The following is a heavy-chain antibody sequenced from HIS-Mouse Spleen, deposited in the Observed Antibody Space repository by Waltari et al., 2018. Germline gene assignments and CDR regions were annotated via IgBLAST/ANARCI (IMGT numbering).Heavy chain of an antibody. CDR3: AKDKHHAFDY. V-gene: IGHV3-30*18. CDR1: GFTFCRYG. J-gene: IGHJ4*02. CDR2: ISYDGSNK. Sequence: QVQLVETAGGVVQPGRSLILSWAAPGFTFCRYGIHWFRRAPGKGLEWVAVISYDGSNKYYADSVKGRFTISRDNSKNTLYLQMNSLRAEDTAVYYCAKDKHHAFDYWGQGTLVTVSS.